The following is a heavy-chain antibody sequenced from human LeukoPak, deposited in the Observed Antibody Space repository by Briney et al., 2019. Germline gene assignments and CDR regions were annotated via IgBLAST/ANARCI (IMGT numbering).Heavy chain of an antibody. V-gene: IGHV3-30*04. D-gene: IGHD3-9*01. CDR3: ACPLRYFDWLEVELDY. CDR2: ISYDGSNK. J-gene: IGHJ4*02. Sequence: PGGSLRLSCAASGFTFSSYAMHWVRQAPGKGLEWVAVISYDGSNKYYADSVKGRFTISRDNSKNTLYLQMNSLRAEDTAVYYCACPLRYFDWLEVELDYWGQGTLVTVSS. CDR1: GFTFSSYA.